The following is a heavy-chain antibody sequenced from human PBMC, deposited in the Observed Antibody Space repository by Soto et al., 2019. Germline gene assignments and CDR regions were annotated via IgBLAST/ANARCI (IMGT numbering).Heavy chain of an antibody. CDR3: AREVNVTIFGVVSLGY. Sequence: SVKVSCKASGGTFSSYAISWVRQAPGQGLEWMGGIIPIFGTANYAQKFQGRVTVTADESTSTAYMELSSLRSEDTAVYYCAREVNVTIFGVVSLGYWGQGTLVTVSS. CDR2: IIPIFGTA. CDR1: GGTFSSYA. D-gene: IGHD3-3*01. V-gene: IGHV1-69*13. J-gene: IGHJ4*02.